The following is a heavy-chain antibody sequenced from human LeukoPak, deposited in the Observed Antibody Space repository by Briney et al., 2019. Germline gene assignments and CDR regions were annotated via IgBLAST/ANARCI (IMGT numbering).Heavy chain of an antibody. D-gene: IGHD6-13*01. V-gene: IGHV3-23*01. J-gene: IGHJ6*03. CDR1: GFTFSSYA. CDR2: ISGSGGST. Sequence: GGSLRLSCAAPGFTFSSYAMSWVRQAPGKGLEWVSAISGSGGSTYDADSVKGRFTISRDNSKNTLYLQMNSLRAEDTAVYYCAKSGTSLNYYYYYMDVWGKGTTVTVSS. CDR3: AKSGTSLNYYYYYMDV.